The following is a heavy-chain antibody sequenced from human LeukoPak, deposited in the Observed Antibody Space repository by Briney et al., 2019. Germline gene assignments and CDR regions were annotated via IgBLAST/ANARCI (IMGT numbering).Heavy chain of an antibody. J-gene: IGHJ3*02. CDR3: AKVGGYDAFDI. D-gene: IGHD3-22*01. CDR1: GFTFSSYA. Sequence: PGGSLRLSCAASGFTFSSYAMHWVRQAPGKGLEWVSGISWNSGSIGYADSVKGRFTISRDNAKNSLYLQMNSLRAEDMALYYCAKVGGYDAFDIWGQGTMVTVSS. V-gene: IGHV3-9*03. CDR2: ISWNSGSI.